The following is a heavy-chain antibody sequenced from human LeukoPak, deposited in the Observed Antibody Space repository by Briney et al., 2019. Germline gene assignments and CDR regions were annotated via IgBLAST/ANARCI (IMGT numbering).Heavy chain of an antibody. J-gene: IGHJ4*02. CDR2: ISSNGGST. CDR3: AKDIRRFSSSWYRSPGVDY. V-gene: IGHV3-64*01. Sequence: PGGSLRLSCAASGFTFSSYAMHWVRQAPGKGLEYVSAISSNGGSTYYANSVKGRFTISRDNSKNTLYLQMGSLRAEDTAVYYCAKDIRRFSSSWYRSPGVDYWGQGTLVTVSS. CDR1: GFTFSSYA. D-gene: IGHD6-13*01.